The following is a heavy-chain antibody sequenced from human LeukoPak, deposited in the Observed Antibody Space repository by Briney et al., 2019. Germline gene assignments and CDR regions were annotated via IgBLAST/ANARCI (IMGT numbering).Heavy chain of an antibody. D-gene: IGHD3-10*01. CDR2: ISWNSGSI. V-gene: IGHV3-9*01. J-gene: IGHJ3*02. Sequence: GGSLRLSCAASGFTFDDYAMHWVWQAPGKGLEWVSGISWNSGSIGYADSVKGRFTISRDNAKNSLYLQMNSLRAEDTALYYCAKSLLLWFGELLAGGAFDIWGQGTMVTVSS. CDR3: AKSLLLWFGELLAGGAFDI. CDR1: GFTFDDYA.